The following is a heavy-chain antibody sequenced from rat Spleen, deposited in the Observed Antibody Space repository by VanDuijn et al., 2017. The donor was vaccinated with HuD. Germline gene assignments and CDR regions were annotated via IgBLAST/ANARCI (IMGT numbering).Heavy chain of an antibody. CDR1: GFTFSSYW. CDR3: ASELGHNWFAY. Sequence: EVQLVETGGGLVHPGQSLKLSCVASGFTFSSYWMFWIRQAPGEGLEWLSSISPDGGDTYYPDSVKGRFTISRDNAENTVYLQMTNLRSEDTAMYYCASELGHNWFAYWGQGTLVTVS. V-gene: IGHV5-58*01. CDR2: ISPDGGDT. D-gene: IGHD5-1*01. J-gene: IGHJ3*01.